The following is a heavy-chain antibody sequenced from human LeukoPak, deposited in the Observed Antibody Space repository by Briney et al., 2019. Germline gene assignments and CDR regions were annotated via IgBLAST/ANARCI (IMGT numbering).Heavy chain of an antibody. CDR3: AKADYYDSSGPEIN. Sequence: GRSLRLSCAASGFTFSSYGMHWVRQAPGKGLEWVAVIWYDGSNKYYADSVKGRFTISRDNSKNTLYLQMNSLRAEDTAVYYCAKADYYDSSGPEINWGQGTLITVSS. CDR1: GFTFSSYG. V-gene: IGHV3-33*06. CDR2: IWYDGSNK. J-gene: IGHJ4*02. D-gene: IGHD3-22*01.